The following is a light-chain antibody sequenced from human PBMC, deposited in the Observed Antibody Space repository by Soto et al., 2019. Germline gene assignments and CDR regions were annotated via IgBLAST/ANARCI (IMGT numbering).Light chain of an antibody. Sequence: EIVVTQSPGTLSLSPGERATLSCRASQSISSSYLAWYQQKPGQAPRLLIYDASSRATGTPDRFSGSASGTDFTLTISRLEPEDFAVYYCQQYGSSRTFGQGTKVDIK. V-gene: IGKV3-20*01. J-gene: IGKJ1*01. CDR3: QQYGSSRT. CDR1: QSISSSY. CDR2: DAS.